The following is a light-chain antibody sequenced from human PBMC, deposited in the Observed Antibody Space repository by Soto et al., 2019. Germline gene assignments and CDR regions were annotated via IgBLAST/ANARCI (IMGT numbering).Light chain of an antibody. CDR3: CSYGGFSTFVV. CDR2: EGS. J-gene: IGLJ3*02. V-gene: IGLV2-23*03. CDR1: SSDVGAYNL. Sequence: QSALTQPASVSGSPGQSITISCTGTSSDVGAYNLVSWYQHHPGKAPKLLIFEGSKRPSGVSNRFPGSKSGNTASLTISGLQAEDEADYHCCSYGGFSTFVVFGGGTKGTVL.